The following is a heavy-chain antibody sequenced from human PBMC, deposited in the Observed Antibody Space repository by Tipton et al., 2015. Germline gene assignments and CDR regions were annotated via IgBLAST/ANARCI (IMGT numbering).Heavy chain of an antibody. Sequence: SLRLSCAASGFSVSSNYMSWVRQAPGKGLEWVSVIYSGGRTYYADSVRGRFPISRDNSKNTLYLQMNSLRAEDTAVYYCARVRYRDSFWWGQGTLVTVSS. D-gene: IGHD3-16*02. CDR3: ARVRYRDSFW. V-gene: IGHV3-53*01. J-gene: IGHJ4*02. CDR2: IYSGGRT. CDR1: GFSVSSNY.